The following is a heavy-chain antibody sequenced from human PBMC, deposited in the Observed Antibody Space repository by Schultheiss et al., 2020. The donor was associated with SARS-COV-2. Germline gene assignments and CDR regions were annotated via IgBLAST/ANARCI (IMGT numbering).Heavy chain of an antibody. Sequence: ASVKVSCKASGYTFTSYGISWVRQAPGQGLEWMGWINPNSGGTNYAQKFQGRVTMTRDTSISTAYMELSRLRSDDTAVYYCARQTGTLALDPWGQGTLGTVAS. J-gene: IGHJ5*02. D-gene: IGHD1-7*01. CDR1: GYTFTSYG. CDR3: ARQTGTLALDP. V-gene: IGHV1-2*02. CDR2: INPNSGGT.